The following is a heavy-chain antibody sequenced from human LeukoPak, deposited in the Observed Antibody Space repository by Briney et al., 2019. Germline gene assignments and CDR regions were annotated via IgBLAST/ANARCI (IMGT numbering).Heavy chain of an antibody. CDR2: ISSISNYI. D-gene: IGHD1-14*01. CDR3: ASSSSPEYYYMDV. V-gene: IGHV3-21*01. Sequence: GGSLRLSCEASGFTFSSYSMNWVRQAPGKGLEWVSSISSISNYIYYADSVKGRFTISRDNAENSLYLQMNSLRAEDTAVYYCASSSSPEYYYMDVWGKGTTVTVSS. J-gene: IGHJ6*03. CDR1: GFTFSSYS.